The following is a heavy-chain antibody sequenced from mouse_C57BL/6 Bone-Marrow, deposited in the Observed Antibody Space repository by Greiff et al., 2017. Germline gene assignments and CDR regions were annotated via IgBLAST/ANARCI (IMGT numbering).Heavy chain of an antibody. CDR1: GFNIKDDY. Sequence: EVHLVESGAELVRPGASVKLSCTASGFNIKDDYMHWVKQRPEQGLEWIGWIDPENGDTEYASKFQGKATITADTSSNTAYLQLSSLTSEDTAVYYCTLITAGFDYWGQGTTLTVSS. D-gene: IGHD1-1*01. J-gene: IGHJ2*01. V-gene: IGHV14-4*01. CDR3: TLITAGFDY. CDR2: IDPENGDT.